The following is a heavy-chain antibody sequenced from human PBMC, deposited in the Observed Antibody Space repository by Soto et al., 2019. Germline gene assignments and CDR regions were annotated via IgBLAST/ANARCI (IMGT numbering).Heavy chain of an antibody. CDR1: GFTFSSDA. CDR2: ISGSGGST. V-gene: IGHV3-23*01. CDR3: AKDGSGSYQPQDY. Sequence: AGGSLRLSCAASGFTFSSDAMSWVRQAPGKGLEWVSAISGSGGSTYYADSVKGRFTISRDNSKNTLYLQMNSLRAEDTAVYYCAKDGSGSYQPQDYWGQATLVTVSS. J-gene: IGHJ4*02. D-gene: IGHD1-26*01.